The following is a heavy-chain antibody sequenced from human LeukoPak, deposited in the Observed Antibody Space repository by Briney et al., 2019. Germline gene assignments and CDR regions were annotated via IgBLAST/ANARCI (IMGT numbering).Heavy chain of an antibody. J-gene: IGHJ4*02. V-gene: IGHV4-59*01. CDR1: GGSNSGYY. Sequence: SETLSLTCTVSGGSNSGYYWTWIQQPPGKELEWIAYIHDSGSSNSNPSLRSRVTISVDTSKNEFSLNVRSATAADTAVYYCARLPVSGRTGRYFDYWGQGTLVTVSS. D-gene: IGHD6-19*01. CDR3: ARLPVSGRTGRYFDY. CDR2: IHDSGSS.